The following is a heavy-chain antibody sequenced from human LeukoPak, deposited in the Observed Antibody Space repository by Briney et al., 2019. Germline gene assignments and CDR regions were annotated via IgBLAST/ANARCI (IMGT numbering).Heavy chain of an antibody. J-gene: IGHJ4*02. V-gene: IGHV1-2*06. D-gene: IGHD6-19*01. CDR2: INPNSGGT. CDR1: GYTFTGYY. Sequence: ASVKVSCKXSGYTFTGYYMHWVRQAPGQGLEGMGRINPNSGGTNYAQKFQGRVTMTRDTSISTAYMELSRLRSDDTAVYYCARDRAIAVAGTRDDFDYWGQGTLVTVSS. CDR3: ARDRAIAVAGTRDDFDY.